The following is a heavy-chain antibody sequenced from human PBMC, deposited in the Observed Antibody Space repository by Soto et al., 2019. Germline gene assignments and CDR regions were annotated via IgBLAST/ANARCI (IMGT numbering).Heavy chain of an antibody. J-gene: IGHJ4*02. CDR3: ARAVTIFDL. CDR2: IYYSGTT. V-gene: IGHV4-59*01. Sequence: PSETLSLTCTVAGGSIDSYYWNWIRQPPGKGLEWIGYIYYSGTTNYNPSLKSRVTISLDMSKRQFSLNLTSVTAADTAVYYCARAVTIFDLWGQGTPVTVSS. D-gene: IGHD4-17*01. CDR1: GGSIDSYY.